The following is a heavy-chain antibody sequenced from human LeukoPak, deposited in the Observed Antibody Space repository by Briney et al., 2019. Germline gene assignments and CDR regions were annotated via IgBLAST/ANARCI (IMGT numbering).Heavy chain of an antibody. D-gene: IGHD6-19*01. Sequence: SVKVSCKASGGTFSSYAISWVRQAPGQGLEWMGGIIPIFGTANYAQKFQGRVTITADESTSTAYMELSSLRSEDTAVYYCARDSYSSGWNFYYFDYWGQGTLVTVSS. CDR2: IIPIFGTA. J-gene: IGHJ4*02. V-gene: IGHV1-69*13. CDR1: GGTFSSYA. CDR3: ARDSYSSGWNFYYFDY.